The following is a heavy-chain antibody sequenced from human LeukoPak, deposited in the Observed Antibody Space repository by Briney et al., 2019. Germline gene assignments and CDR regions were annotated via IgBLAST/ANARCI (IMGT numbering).Heavy chain of an antibody. J-gene: IGHJ6*02. CDR2: IYYSGST. CDR3: ARDGCSGGSCYYYYYGMDV. V-gene: IGHV4-59*01. CDR1: GGSISSYY. D-gene: IGHD2-15*01. Sequence: SETLSLTCTVSGGSISSYYWRWIRQPPGKGLEGVGYIYYSGSTNYNPSLKSRVTISVDTSKNQFSLKLSSVAAADTAVYYCARDGCSGGSCYYYYYGMDVWGQGTTVTVSS.